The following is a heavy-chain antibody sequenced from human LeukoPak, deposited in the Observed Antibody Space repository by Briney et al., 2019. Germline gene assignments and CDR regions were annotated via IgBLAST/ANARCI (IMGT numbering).Heavy chain of an antibody. CDR1: GGSISSYY. CDR2: IYYSGST. Sequence: PSETLSLTCTVSGGSISSYYWSWIRQPPGKGLEWIGYIYYSGSTYYNPSLKSRVTISVDTSKNQFSLKLSSVTAADTAVYYCARRAGYYFDYWGQGTLVTVSS. V-gene: IGHV4-59*08. CDR3: ARRAGYYFDY. J-gene: IGHJ4*02.